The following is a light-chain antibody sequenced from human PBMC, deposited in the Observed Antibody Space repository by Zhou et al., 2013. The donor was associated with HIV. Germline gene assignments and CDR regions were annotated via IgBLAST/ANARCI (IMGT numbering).Light chain of an antibody. V-gene: IGKV3-20*01. Sequence: PGDRATLSCRASQTVSSNYLSWYQQKPGQPPRLLIYAASDRAPGIPDRFSGSGSGTDFTLTISRLEPEDFAVYYCQQYGSSPLTFGGGTKVEIK. J-gene: IGKJ4*01. CDR1: QTVSSNY. CDR2: AAS. CDR3: QQYGSSPLT.